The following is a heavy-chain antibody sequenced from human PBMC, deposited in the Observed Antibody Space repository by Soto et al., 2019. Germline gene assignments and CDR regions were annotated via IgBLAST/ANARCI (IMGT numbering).Heavy chain of an antibody. CDR1: GYSFTSYW. V-gene: IGHV5-51*01. CDR3: ASKSGVVVQDATQYYYYGMDV. D-gene: IGHD2-2*01. Sequence: GESLKISCKGSGYSFTSYWIGWVRQMPGKGLEWMGIIYPGDSDTRYSPSFQGQVTISADKSISTAYLQWSSLKASDTAMYYCASKSGVVVQDATQYYYYGMDVWGQGTTVTVSS. CDR2: IYPGDSDT. J-gene: IGHJ6*02.